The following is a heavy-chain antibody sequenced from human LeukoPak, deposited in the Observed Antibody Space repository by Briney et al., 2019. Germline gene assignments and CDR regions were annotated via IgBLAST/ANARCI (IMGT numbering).Heavy chain of an antibody. CDR2: IYYSGTT. J-gene: IGHJ3*02. CDR3: ARSRSGYYYWAFDI. Sequence: SETLSHTCTVSGGSISSSNYYWGWIRQPPGKGLEWIGNIYYSGTTYYNPSLKSRVTISVDTSKNQFSLKLSSVTAADTAVYYCARSRSGYYYWAFDIWGQGTMVTVSS. CDR1: GGSISSSNYY. V-gene: IGHV4-39*01. D-gene: IGHD3-22*01.